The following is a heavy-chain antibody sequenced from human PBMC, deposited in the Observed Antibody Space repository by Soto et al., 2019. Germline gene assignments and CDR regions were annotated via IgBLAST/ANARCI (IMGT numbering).Heavy chain of an antibody. V-gene: IGHV5-51*01. CDR3: AIHMYYSGSGIINAVDY. CDR2: IYPGDSDT. D-gene: IGHD3-10*01. CDR1: GYSFRGYW. J-gene: IGHJ4*02. Sequence: GESLKISCQGSGYSFRGYWIGWVRQMPGKGLEWMGIIYPGDSDTRYSPSFQGQVTISADMSISTAYLQWSSLRASDTAMYYCAIHMYYSGSGIINAVDYWGQGTLVTVSS.